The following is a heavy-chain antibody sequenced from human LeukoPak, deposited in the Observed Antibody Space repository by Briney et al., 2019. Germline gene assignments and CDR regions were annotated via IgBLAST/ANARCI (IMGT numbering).Heavy chain of an antibody. CDR1: GGSITSGSFY. CDR3: ARARGCSYAMGP. Sequence: SETLSLTCTVSGGSITSGSFYWGWIRQPPGKGLEWIGSIYYSGSTYYNPSLKSRVSISADTSKNQFSLKLNSMTAADTAVYYCARARGCSYAMGPWGQGTLVTVSS. V-gene: IGHV4-39*07. J-gene: IGHJ5*02. D-gene: IGHD5-18*01. CDR2: IYYSGST.